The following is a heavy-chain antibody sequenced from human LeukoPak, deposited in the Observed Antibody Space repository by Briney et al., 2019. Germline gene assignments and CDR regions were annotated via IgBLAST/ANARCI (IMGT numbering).Heavy chain of an antibody. Sequence: GGSLRLSCAASGFTFSSYEMNWVRQAPGKGLEWVSYISSSGSTIYYADSVKGRFTISGDNAKNSLYLQMNSLRAEDTAVYYCARERTPKHYYGSGTYDRYFNHWGQGTLVTVSS. D-gene: IGHD3-10*01. V-gene: IGHV3-48*03. J-gene: IGHJ4*02. CDR2: ISSSGSTI. CDR3: ARERTPKHYYGSGTYDRYFNH. CDR1: GFTFSSYE.